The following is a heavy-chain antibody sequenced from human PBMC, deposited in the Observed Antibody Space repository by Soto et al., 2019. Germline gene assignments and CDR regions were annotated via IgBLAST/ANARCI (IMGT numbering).Heavy chain of an antibody. CDR3: ASDYYGGQSDY. D-gene: IGHD3-3*01. CDR1: GGSITASHYY. V-gene: IGHV4-39*01. Sequence: QVQLQESGPGLVKPSETLSLTCSVSGGSITASHYYWSWIRQPPGKGLEWIGNIYYSGSTAYNPSLKSRLTISVDTSKNQFSLTLNSVTAADTAVYYCASDYYGGQSDYWGQGTLVTVSS. CDR2: IYYSGST. J-gene: IGHJ4*02.